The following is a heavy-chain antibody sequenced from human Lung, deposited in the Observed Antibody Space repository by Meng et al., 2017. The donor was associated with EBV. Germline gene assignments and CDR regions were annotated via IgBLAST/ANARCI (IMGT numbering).Heavy chain of an antibody. CDR1: GGSFSGYY. CDR2: INHSGST. D-gene: IGHD3-10*01. J-gene: IGHJ4*02. Sequence: QVQLQQWGAGLLKPSETPSLPCAVYGGSFSGYYWSWIRQPPGKGLEWIGEINHSGSTNYNPSLKSRVTISVDTSKNQFSLKLSSVTAADAAVYYCARMYSEITMVRGIDYWGQGTLVTVSS. CDR3: ARMYSEITMVRGIDY. V-gene: IGHV4-34*01.